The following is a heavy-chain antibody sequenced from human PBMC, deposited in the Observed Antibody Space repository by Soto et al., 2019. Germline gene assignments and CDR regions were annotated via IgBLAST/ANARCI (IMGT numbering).Heavy chain of an antibody. J-gene: IGHJ4*02. CDR3: ARMYSSSWYLDGAAYFDY. CDR1: GFSLSNARMG. D-gene: IGHD6-13*01. V-gene: IGHV2-26*01. CDR2: IFSNDEK. Sequence: GSGPTLVNPTETLTLTCTVSGFSLSNARMGVSWIRQPPGKALEWLAHIFSNDEKSYSTSLKSRLTISKDTSKSQVVLTMTNMDPVDTATYYCARMYSSSWYLDGAAYFDYWGQGTLVTVSS.